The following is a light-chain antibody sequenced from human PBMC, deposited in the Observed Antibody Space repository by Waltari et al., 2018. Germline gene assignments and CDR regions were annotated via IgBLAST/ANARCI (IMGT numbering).Light chain of an antibody. CDR3: QQYYSTPWT. Sequence: DIVMTQSPDSLAVSLGERATINCKSSQSVLYSSTNKNYLAWYQQKPRQPPKLLIYWASTRESGVPDRFSGSGSGTDFTLTIGSLQAEDVAVYYCQQYYSTPWTFGQGTKVEIK. J-gene: IGKJ1*01. V-gene: IGKV4-1*01. CDR2: WAS. CDR1: QSVLYSSTNKNY.